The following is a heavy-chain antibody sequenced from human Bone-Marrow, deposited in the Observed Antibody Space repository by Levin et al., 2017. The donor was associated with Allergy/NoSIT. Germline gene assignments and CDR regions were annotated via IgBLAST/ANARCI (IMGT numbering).Heavy chain of an antibody. CDR3: ARPDCSGTSCYYFFDS. D-gene: IGHD2-2*01. Sequence: GESLKISCAASGFTFSRYSMNWVRQAPGRGLEWVSYISRSSSTISYAASVKGRFTISRDNDKNSLYLQMNSLRDEDTAVYYCARPDCSGTSCYYFFDSWGQGTLVTVSS. CDR2: ISRSSSTI. J-gene: IGHJ4*02. CDR1: GFTFSRYS. V-gene: IGHV3-48*02.